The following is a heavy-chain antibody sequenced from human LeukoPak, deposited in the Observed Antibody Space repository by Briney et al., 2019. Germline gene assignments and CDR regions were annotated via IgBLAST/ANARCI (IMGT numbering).Heavy chain of an antibody. CDR3: ARDYYGDYYQSGYGMDV. CDR2: ISGSGSFK. Sequence: GGSLRLSCAASGFTFSTYEMNWARQAPGKGLEWVSSISGSGSFKFYTDSVKGRFTISRDNVKRSLYLQLSSLRAEDTAVYYCARDYYGDYYQSGYGMDVWGQGTTVTVSS. D-gene: IGHD4-17*01. CDR1: GFTFSTYE. V-gene: IGHV3-48*03. J-gene: IGHJ6*02.